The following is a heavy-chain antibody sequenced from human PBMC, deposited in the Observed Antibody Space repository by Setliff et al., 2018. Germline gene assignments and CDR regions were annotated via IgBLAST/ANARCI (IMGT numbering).Heavy chain of an antibody. D-gene: IGHD6-19*01. CDR1: GGSITSGRYY. J-gene: IGHJ4*02. Sequence: SETLSLTCTVSGGSITSGRYYWGWIRQPPGQGLEWIASIHYSENTYYNPSLKTRVTISVDTSKNQFSLKLSFVTAADTAVYFCARFIAVSGLDYWGQGTLVTVSS. CDR2: IHYSENT. V-gene: IGHV4-39*01. CDR3: ARFIAVSGLDY.